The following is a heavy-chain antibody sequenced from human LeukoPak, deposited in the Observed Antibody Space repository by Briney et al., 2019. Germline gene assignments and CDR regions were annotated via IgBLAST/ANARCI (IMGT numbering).Heavy chain of an antibody. J-gene: IGHJ6*02. CDR3: AREEQLERLYYYGMDV. V-gene: IGHV3-7*03. D-gene: IGHD1-1*01. Sequence: PGGSLRLSCAASGFTFSSYWMSWVREAPGKGLEWVANIKQDGSEKYYVDSVKGRFTISRDNAKNSLYLQMNSLRAEDTAVYYCAREEQLERLYYYGMDVWGQGTTVTDSS. CDR2: IKQDGSEK. CDR1: GFTFSSYW.